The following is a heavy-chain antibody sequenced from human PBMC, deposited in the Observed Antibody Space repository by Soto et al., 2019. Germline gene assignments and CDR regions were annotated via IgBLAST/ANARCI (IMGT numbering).Heavy chain of an antibody. J-gene: IGHJ4*02. CDR2: IRYSGTT. Sequence: SETLSLTCTVSGASINSASYDWTWIRQPPGKGLEYIGYIRYSGTTDYNPSLKSRVTISLDTSKNHFSLKLTSVTSADTAVYYCARTDSRGAWAAWFWGQGTLVTVSS. D-gene: IGHD6-13*01. V-gene: IGHV4-61*03. CDR1: GASINSASYD. CDR3: ARTDSRGAWAAWF.